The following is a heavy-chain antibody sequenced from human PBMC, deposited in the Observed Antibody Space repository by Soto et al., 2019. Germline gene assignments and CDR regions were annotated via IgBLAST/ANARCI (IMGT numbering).Heavy chain of an antibody. J-gene: IGHJ4*02. D-gene: IGHD6-13*01. Sequence: QVQLVESGGGVVQPGRSLRLSCAASGFTFSSYGMHWVRQAPGKGLEWVAVIWYDGSNKYYADSVKGRFTISRDNSKNPLYLQMNRPGTEDTAGDYRARKSCRSWVWEGEFFDYWGQGTLVTVSS. V-gene: IGHV3-33*01. CDR1: GFTFSSYG. CDR3: ARKSCRSWVWEGEFFDY. CDR2: IWYDGSNK.